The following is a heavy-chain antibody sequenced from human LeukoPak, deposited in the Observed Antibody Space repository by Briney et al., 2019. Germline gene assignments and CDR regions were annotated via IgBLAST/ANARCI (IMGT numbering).Heavy chain of an antibody. J-gene: IGHJ3*02. V-gene: IGHV1-2*02. CDR3: ARALMTTVVTTSGGDI. CDR2: INPNSSDT. Sequence: ASVKVSCKASGYXFTDYYIHWVRQAPGQGLELMGWINPNSSDTNYAQKFQGRVTMTRETSISTAYMELSRLRSDDTAVYYCARALMTTVVTTSGGDIWGQGTMVTVSS. D-gene: IGHD4-23*01. CDR1: GYXFTDYY.